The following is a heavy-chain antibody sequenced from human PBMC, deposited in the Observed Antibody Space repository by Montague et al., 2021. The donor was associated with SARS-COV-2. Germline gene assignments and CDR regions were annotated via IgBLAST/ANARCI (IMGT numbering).Heavy chain of an antibody. D-gene: IGHD2-8*01. CDR3: ATQPCTNGVCENWFDP. CDR1: GGSISSYY. CDR2: IYYSGST. J-gene: IGHJ5*02. V-gene: IGHV4-59*01. Sequence: SETLSLTCTVSGGSISSYYWSWIRQPPGKGLERIGYIYYSGSTNYNPSLKSRVTISVDTSKNQFSLKLSSVTAADTAVYYCATQPCTNGVCENWFDPWGQGTLVTVSS.